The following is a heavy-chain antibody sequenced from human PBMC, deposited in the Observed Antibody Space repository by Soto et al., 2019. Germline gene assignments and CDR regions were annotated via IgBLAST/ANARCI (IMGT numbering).Heavy chain of an antibody. J-gene: IGHJ5*02. Sequence: ASVKVSCKASGYTFTDYAIHWVRQAPGQGLEWMGWINAGNGKTKYSQKFQGRITITRDTSATTAYMELSSLRSEDTALYFCARDRLDTDVEVAGFDPWGQGTLVTVSS. V-gene: IGHV1-3*01. CDR3: ARDRLDTDVEVAGFDP. CDR1: GYTFTDYA. CDR2: INAGNGKT. D-gene: IGHD6-19*01.